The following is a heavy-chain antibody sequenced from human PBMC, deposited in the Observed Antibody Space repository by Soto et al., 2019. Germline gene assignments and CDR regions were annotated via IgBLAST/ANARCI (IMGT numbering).Heavy chain of an antibody. CDR2: INPKSGDT. CDR1: GYTFTDYY. J-gene: IGHJ5*02. Sequence: QVQLVQSGAEVKKPGASVRVSCKASGYTFTDYYIHWVRQAPGQGLEWMGWINPKSGDTTYAQKFQAWVTMTRDTSINTAYLELGSLGPDETAMFYCARAPPVYTSGWFWWFDPWGQGSLVTFSS. D-gene: IGHD6-19*01. V-gene: IGHV1-2*04. CDR3: ARAPPVYTSGWFWWFDP.